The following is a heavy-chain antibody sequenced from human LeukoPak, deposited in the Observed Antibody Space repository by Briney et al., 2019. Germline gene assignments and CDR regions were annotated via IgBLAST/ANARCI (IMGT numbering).Heavy chain of an antibody. J-gene: IGHJ5*02. CDR3: AKDSRRGIAARPGWFDP. CDR2: IKEDGSAK. Sequence: GGSLRLSCAASGFTFSTYWMIWVRQAPGKGLEWVANIKEDGSAKNYEDSVKGRFTISRDNAKNSLYLQMNSLRNEDTALYYCAKDSRRGIAARPGWFDPWGQGTLVTVSS. CDR1: GFTFSTYW. V-gene: IGHV3-7*05. D-gene: IGHD6-6*01.